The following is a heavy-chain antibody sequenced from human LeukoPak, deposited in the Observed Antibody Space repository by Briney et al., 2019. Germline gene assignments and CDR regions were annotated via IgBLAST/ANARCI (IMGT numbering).Heavy chain of an antibody. CDR2: IHHSGSI. CDR3: ARINWNPDY. D-gene: IGHD1-1*01. V-gene: IGHV4-38-2*01. CDR1: RFIFSNYY. Sequence: PGGSLKLSCAASRFIFSNYYMSWIRQTPGKGLEWIGSIHHSGSIYHNPSLKSRVTISVDTSKNQFSLKLTSVTASDPAVYYCARINWNPDYWGQGTLVTVSS. J-gene: IGHJ4*02.